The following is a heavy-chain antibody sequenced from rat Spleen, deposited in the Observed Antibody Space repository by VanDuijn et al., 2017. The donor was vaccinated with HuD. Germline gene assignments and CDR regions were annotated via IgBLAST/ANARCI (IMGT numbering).Heavy chain of an antibody. J-gene: IGHJ4*01. CDR1: GFSLTSNS. CDR3: ARHLREASGVMDA. D-gene: IGHD4-3*01. Sequence: QVQLKESGPGLVQPSQTLSLTCTVSGFSLTSNSVSWVRQPPGKSLVWMGTIWAGGGTNYNSAVKSRLSISRDTSKNQVLLKMNSLQPKDTGTYYCARHLREASGVMDAWGQGASVTVSS. V-gene: IGHV2-72*01. CDR2: IWAGGGT.